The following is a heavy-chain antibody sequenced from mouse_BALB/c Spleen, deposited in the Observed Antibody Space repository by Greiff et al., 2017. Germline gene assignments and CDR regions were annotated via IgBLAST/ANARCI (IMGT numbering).Heavy chain of an antibody. CDR2: IWGGGST. Sequence: VQLVESGPGLVAPSQSLSITCTLLGFSLTDNGVSRIRQPPGKGLEWLGVIWGGGSTYYNSALKSRLSISKDNSMSQVFLKMNSLQTDDTAMYYCAKHATTAPYYFDYWGQGTTLAVSS. V-gene: IGHV2-6-5*01. CDR1: GFSLTDNG. J-gene: IGHJ2*01. D-gene: IGHD1-2*01. CDR3: AKHATTAPYYFDY.